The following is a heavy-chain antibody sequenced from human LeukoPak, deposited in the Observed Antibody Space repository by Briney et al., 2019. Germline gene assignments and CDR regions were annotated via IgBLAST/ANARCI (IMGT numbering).Heavy chain of an antibody. CDR3: ARDHPTVIGAFDI. Sequence: SETLSLTCTVSGGSISSYYWSWIRQHPGKGLEWIGYIYYSGSTYYHPSLKSRVTISVDTSKNQFSLRLSSVTAADTAVYYCARDHPTVIGAFDIWGQGTMVTVSS. CDR1: GGSISSYY. V-gene: IGHV4-59*12. D-gene: IGHD4-17*01. J-gene: IGHJ3*02. CDR2: IYYSGST.